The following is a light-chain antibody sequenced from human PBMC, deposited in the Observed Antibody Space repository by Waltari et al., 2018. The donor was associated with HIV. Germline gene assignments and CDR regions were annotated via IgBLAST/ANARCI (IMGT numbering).Light chain of an antibody. Sequence: QSALTQPASVSGSPGRSITISCTGTTSDGGVQNDVSWYQQHPGKAPKLLIYDVSNRRSGVSNPFSGSKSGNTASLTISELQAEDEADYYCSSYTRSSNLFGGGTKLTVL. J-gene: IGLJ2*01. CDR2: DVS. CDR1: TSDGGVQND. CDR3: SSYTRSSNL. V-gene: IGLV2-14*01.